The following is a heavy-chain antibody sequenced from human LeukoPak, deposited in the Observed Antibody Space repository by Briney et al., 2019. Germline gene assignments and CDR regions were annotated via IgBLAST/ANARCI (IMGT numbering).Heavy chain of an antibody. J-gene: IGHJ4*02. D-gene: IGHD3-10*01. CDR3: ARLCITMVRGHMGCIDY. V-gene: IGHV4-61*10. Sequence: SEALSLTCTVSGGSISSGSYYWSWIRQPAGKGLEWIGRIYYSGSTNYNPSLKSRVTISVDTSKNQFSLKLSSVTAADTAVYYCARLCITMVRGHMGCIDYWGQGTLVTVSS. CDR2: IYYSGST. CDR1: GGSISSGSYY.